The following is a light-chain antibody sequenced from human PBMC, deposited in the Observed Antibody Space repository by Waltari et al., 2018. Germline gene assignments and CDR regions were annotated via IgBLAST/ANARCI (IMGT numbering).Light chain of an antibody. CDR2: KAS. CDR1: QSIGDW. Sequence: DIQMTQSPSTLSASVGDRVSITCRASQSIGDWLAWFQQKPGKAPKVLIFKASTLETGVPSRFSGSGSGTEFTLTISILQPDDFATYYCQQYNTNSPYTFGQGTKLEI. V-gene: IGKV1-5*03. J-gene: IGKJ2*01. CDR3: QQYNTNSPYT.